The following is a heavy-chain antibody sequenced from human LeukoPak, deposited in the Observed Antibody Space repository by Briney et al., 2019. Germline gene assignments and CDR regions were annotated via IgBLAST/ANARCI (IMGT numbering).Heavy chain of an antibody. CDR3: AVKGGYSDWGAPFDY. V-gene: IGHV3-74*01. CDR2: INGDGSST. Sequence: GGSLRLSCAASGFTFSSYLMHWVRQAPGKGLVWVARINGDGSSTSYADSVKGRFTISRDNAKKALYLQMNSLGAEDTAVYYCAVKGGYSDWGAPFDYWGQGTLVTVSS. CDR1: GFTFSSYL. D-gene: IGHD5-12*01. J-gene: IGHJ4*02.